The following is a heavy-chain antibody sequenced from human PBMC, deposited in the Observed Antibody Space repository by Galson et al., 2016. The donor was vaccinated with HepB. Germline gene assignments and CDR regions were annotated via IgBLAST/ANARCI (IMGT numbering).Heavy chain of an antibody. CDR3: ARDVQYRFDY. CDR1: CYRFPTYG. V-gene: IGHV1-18*04. Sequence: SVKVSCKASCYRFPTYGISWVRQAPGQGLEWLGWISANSGNTRYAEKFQDRVTMTRDTSASSVYMDLRSLRSDDTAVYYCARDVQYRFDYWGQGSLVTVAS. D-gene: IGHD1-1*01. CDR2: ISANSGNT. J-gene: IGHJ4*02.